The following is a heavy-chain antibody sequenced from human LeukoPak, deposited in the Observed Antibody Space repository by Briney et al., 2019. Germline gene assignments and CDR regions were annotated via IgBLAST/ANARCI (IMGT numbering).Heavy chain of an antibody. J-gene: IGHJ4*02. Sequence: GSLRLSCAASGFTFSSYAMSWVRQAPGKGLEWVSAISGSGGSIYYADSVKGRFTISRDNSKNTLYLQMNSLRAEDTAVYYCAKDTYYYDSSGPFDYWGQGTLVTVSS. D-gene: IGHD3-22*01. CDR1: GFTFSSYA. CDR3: AKDTYYYDSSGPFDY. V-gene: IGHV3-23*01. CDR2: ISGSGGSI.